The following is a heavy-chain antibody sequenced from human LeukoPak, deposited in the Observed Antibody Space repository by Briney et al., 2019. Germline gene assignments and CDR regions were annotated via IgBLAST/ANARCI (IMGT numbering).Heavy chain of an antibody. Sequence: SDPLSLTCTVSGHSINSYYWSWIRQPPGKGLEWIGYIYYSGSTNYSPSLKGRVTISVDTSKNQFSLKLSSVTAADTAVYYCARGLAAAGTSYFDYWGQGTLVTVSS. CDR1: GHSINSYY. CDR3: ARGLAAAGTSYFDY. V-gene: IGHV4-59*07. CDR2: IYYSGST. J-gene: IGHJ4*02. D-gene: IGHD6-13*01.